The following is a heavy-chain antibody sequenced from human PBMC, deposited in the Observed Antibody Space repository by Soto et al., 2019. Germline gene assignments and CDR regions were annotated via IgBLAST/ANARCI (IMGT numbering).Heavy chain of an antibody. V-gene: IGHV4-30-4*01. Sequence: QVQLQESGPGLVKPPQTLTLTCSVSGESIRSGDHYWSWIRQPPGKGLEWIGYIYYNGNTYYNPSLKSRVYISVDTSTNQFSLKLSAVTAADTAVYYYARDAGYCNGVSCYPYNMDVWGQGTTVTVSS. J-gene: IGHJ6*03. CDR2: IYYNGNT. D-gene: IGHD2-15*01. CDR1: GESIRSGDHY. CDR3: ARDAGYCNGVSCYPYNMDV.